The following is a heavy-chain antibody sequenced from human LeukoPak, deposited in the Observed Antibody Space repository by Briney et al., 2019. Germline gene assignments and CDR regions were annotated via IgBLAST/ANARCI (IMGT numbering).Heavy chain of an antibody. CDR1: GFTFSRYA. CDR3: ATDIAIYGTGSYWDC. D-gene: IGHD3-10*01. Sequence: GGSLRLSCSASGFTFSRYAMSGVRQAPGKGLEWVSAINGGGDSTYYPDSLKGRFTISRDNSKNTVYLQMNSLRAEDTAVYYCATDIAIYGTGSYWDCWGQGTLVTVSS. CDR2: INGGGDST. V-gene: IGHV3-23*01. J-gene: IGHJ4*02.